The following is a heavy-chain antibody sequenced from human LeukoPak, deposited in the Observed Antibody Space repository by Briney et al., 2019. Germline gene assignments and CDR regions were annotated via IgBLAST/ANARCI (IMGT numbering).Heavy chain of an antibody. CDR3: ARYYKVVESNDYCYYDGMDV. CDR1: GYSFTTYW. CDR2: IDPSDSYS. V-gene: IGHV5-10-1*01. J-gene: IGHJ6*04. D-gene: IGHD2-15*01. Sequence: GESLRLSCQGSGYSFTTYWISWVRQMPGKGLEWMGRIDPSDSYSNYNPSFQGHVTISADKSISTAYLHWSSLTASDTAIYYCARYYKVVESNDYCYYDGMDVWGKGATVTVTS.